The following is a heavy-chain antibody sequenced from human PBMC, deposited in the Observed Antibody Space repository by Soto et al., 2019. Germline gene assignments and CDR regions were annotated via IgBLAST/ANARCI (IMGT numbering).Heavy chain of an antibody. Sequence: QIQLVQSGGEVKKPGASVKVSCKSSGYKFISHSITWVRQAPGQGLEWLGRISPFFGTTDYSQSFQGRLTMTADASTGTVYMDLRSLKSDDTAVYYCAREVVTETTWGSFDSWGQGTLVTVSS. CDR3: AREVVTETTWGSFDS. CDR1: GYKFISHS. D-gene: IGHD2-21*02. J-gene: IGHJ4*02. CDR2: ISPFFGTT. V-gene: IGHV1-18*01.